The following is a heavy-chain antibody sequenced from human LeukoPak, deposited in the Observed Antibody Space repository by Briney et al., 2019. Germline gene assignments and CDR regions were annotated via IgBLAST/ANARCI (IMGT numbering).Heavy chain of an antibody. V-gene: IGHV3-74*01. Sequence: PGGSLRLSCAASGFTFSRCWMHWVRQAPGKGLVWVSRINSDGSSTSYADSVKGRFTVSRDNAKNTLYLQMNSLRAEDTAVYYCGRPYYCDSSANYNWFDPWGQGTLVTVSS. CDR1: GFTFSRCW. D-gene: IGHD3-22*01. J-gene: IGHJ5*02. CDR2: INSDGSST. CDR3: GRPYYCDSSANYNWFDP.